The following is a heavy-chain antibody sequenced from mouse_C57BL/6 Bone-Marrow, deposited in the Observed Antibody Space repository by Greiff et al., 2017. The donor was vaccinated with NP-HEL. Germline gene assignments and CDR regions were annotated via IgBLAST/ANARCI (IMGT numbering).Heavy chain of an antibody. CDR1: GFNIKDYY. D-gene: IGHD2-1*01. CDR2: IDPEDGET. Sequence: EVQLVESGAELVKPGASVKLSCTASGFNIKDYYMHWVKQRTEQGLEWIGRIDPEDGETKYAPKFPGKATITADTSSNTAYLQLSSLTSEDTAVYYCARLLYYAMDYWGQGTSVTVSS. J-gene: IGHJ4*01. CDR3: ARLLYYAMDY. V-gene: IGHV14-2*01.